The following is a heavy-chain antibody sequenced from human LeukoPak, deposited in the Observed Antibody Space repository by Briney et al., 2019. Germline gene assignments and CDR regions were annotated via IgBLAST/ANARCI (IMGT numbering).Heavy chain of an antibody. CDR3: AREGGRWAVTNYYYYYMDV. J-gene: IGHJ6*03. CDR2: IYYSGST. Sequence: PSETLSLTCTVSGGSISSYYWSWIRQPPGKGLEWIGYIYYSGSTNYNPSLKSRVTISVDTSKNQFSLKLSSVTAADTAVYYCAREGGRWAVTNYYYYYMDVWGKGTTVTVSS. V-gene: IGHV4-59*01. CDR1: GGSISSYY. D-gene: IGHD4-11*01.